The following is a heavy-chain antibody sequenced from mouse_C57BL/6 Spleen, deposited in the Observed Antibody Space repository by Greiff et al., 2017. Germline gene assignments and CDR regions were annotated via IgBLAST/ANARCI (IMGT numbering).Heavy chain of an antibody. CDR1: GFTFSSYT. CDR3: ARLSLGTSFDY. J-gene: IGHJ2*01. D-gene: IGHD3-3*01. CDR2: ISGGGGNT. Sequence: EVQRVESGGGLVKPGGSLKLSCAASGFTFSSYTMSWVRQTPEKRLEWVATISGGGGNTYYPDSVKGRFTISRDNAKNTLYLQRSSLRSEDTALYYCARLSLGTSFDYWGQGTTLTVSS. V-gene: IGHV5-9*01.